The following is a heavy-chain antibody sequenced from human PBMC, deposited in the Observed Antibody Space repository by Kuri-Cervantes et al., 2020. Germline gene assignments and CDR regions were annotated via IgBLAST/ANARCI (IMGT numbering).Heavy chain of an antibody. V-gene: IGHV4-34*01. CDR1: GGSFSGYH. CDR2: INHSGST. D-gene: IGHD2-8*01. CDR3: ARGLAGVNQRTYYDS. J-gene: IGHJ4*02. Sequence: SETLSLTCAVYGGSFSGYHWTWIRQPPGKGLEWIGEINHSGSTGYNPSLKSRVTISVDTSKNQFSLKLSSVTAADTAVFYCARGLAGVNQRTYYDSWGQGTLVTVSS.